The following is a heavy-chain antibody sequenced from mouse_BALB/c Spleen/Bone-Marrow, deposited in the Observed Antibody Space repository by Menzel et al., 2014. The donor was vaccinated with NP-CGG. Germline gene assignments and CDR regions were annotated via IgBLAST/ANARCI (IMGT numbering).Heavy chain of an antibody. D-gene: IGHD2-14*01. J-gene: IGHJ1*01. CDR2: IYPSDSYT. V-gene: IGHV1-69*02. Sequence: GQLQQSRAELVRPGASVKLSCKDSSYTFTNYWINWVKQRPGQGLEWIGNIYPSDSYTNYNQMFKDKATLTVDKSSRTAYMQLSIPTSEDSAVYYCTRGYYRYDVGYWFLHVWRAWTPVPFSS. CDR3: TRGYYRYDVGYWFLHV. CDR1: SYTFTNYW.